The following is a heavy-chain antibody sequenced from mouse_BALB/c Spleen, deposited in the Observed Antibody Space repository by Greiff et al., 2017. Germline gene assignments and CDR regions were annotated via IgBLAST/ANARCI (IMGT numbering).Heavy chain of an antibody. Sequence: VQLQQSGAELVRSGASVKLSCTASGFNIKDYYMHWVKQRPEQGLEWIGWIDPENGDTEYAPKFQGKATMTADTSSNTAYLQLSSLTSEDTAVYYCNAYITTGLDYWGQGTTLTVSS. J-gene: IGHJ2*01. CDR3: NAYITTGLDY. V-gene: IGHV14-4*02. CDR1: GFNIKDYY. CDR2: IDPENGDT. D-gene: IGHD1-1*01.